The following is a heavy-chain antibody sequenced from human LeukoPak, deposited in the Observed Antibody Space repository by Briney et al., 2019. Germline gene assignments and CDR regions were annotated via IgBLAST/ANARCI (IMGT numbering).Heavy chain of an antibody. CDR1: GYTFTSYY. J-gene: IGHJ5*02. V-gene: IGHV1-46*01. Sequence: GASVKVSCKASGYTFTSYYIHWVRQAPGQGLEWMGIINPRGVSTSYAQRFQGRVTMTRDMSTSTAYMDLSSLTSDDTAVYYCARSNYGGQGAGDNWFDPWGQGTLVTVSS. CDR3: ARSNYGGQGAGDNWFDP. CDR2: INPRGVST. D-gene: IGHD4/OR15-4a*01.